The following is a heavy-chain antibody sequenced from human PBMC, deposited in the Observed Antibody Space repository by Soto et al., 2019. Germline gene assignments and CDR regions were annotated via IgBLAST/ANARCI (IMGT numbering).Heavy chain of an antibody. Sequence: PGGSLRLSCTASGFIFGDYALRWFRQAPGKGLEWVGFIRSKAHGGTTEYAASVKGRFTISRDDSKSIAYLQMNSLKTEDTAVYYCTRDRVWGVIERFFDYWGQGTLVTVSS. CDR1: GFIFGDYA. J-gene: IGHJ4*02. D-gene: IGHD3-10*01. CDR2: IRSKAHGGTT. V-gene: IGHV3-49*03. CDR3: TRDRVWGVIERFFDY.